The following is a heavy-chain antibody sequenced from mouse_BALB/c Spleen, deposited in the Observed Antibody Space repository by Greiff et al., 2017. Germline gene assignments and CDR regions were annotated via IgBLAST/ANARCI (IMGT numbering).Heavy chain of an antibody. CDR1: GYTFTSYT. Sequence: VQLQQSAAELARPGASVKMSCKASGYTFTSYTMHWVKQRPGQGLEWIGYINPSSGYTEYNQKFKDKTTLTADKSSSTAYMQLSSLTSEDSAVYYRAIYPFDYWGQGTTLTVSS. J-gene: IGHJ2*01. CDR2: INPSSGYT. V-gene: IGHV1-4*02. CDR3: AIYPFDY.